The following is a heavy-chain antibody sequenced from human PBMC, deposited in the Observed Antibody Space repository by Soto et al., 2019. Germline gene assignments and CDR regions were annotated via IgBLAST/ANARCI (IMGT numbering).Heavy chain of an antibody. Sequence: QVQLQESGPGLVKPSETLSLTCTVSGGSISSYYWSWIRQPPGKGLEWIGYIDYSESTNYNPSLNSRLIXXVXTXXNQFSLRLSSVTAADTAVYYCARAYYYTSRYSLDPWGQGTLVTVSS. V-gene: IGHV4-59*01. D-gene: IGHD3-22*01. J-gene: IGHJ5*02. CDR3: ARAYYYTSRYSLDP. CDR1: GGSISSYY. CDR2: IDYSEST.